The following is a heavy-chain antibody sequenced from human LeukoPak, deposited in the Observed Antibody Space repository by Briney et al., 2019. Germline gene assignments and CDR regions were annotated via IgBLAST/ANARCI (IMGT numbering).Heavy chain of an antibody. CDR2: IYYSGST. J-gene: IGHJ4*02. V-gene: IGHV4-59*01. CDR1: GGSISSYY. D-gene: IGHD4-23*01. Sequence: SETLSLTCTVSGGSISSYYWSWIRQPPGKGLEWIGYIYYSGSTNYNPSLKSRVTISVDTSKNQFSLKLSSVTAADTAVYYRARDSPGRWGGDYIDYWGQGTLVTVSS. CDR3: ARDSPGRWGGDYIDY.